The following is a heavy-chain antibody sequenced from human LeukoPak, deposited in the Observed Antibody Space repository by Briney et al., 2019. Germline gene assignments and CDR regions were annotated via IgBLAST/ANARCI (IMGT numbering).Heavy chain of an antibody. CDR3: ARGRSGYYFDY. J-gene: IGHJ4*02. CDR2: ISSTSTST. V-gene: IGHV3-48*02. CDR1: GFTFSNYA. D-gene: IGHD3-22*01. Sequence: PGGSLRLSCAASGFTFSNYAMRWVRQAPGKGLEWVSYISSTSTSTYYADSAKGRFTISRDNAQNSLYLQMNSLGDDDTAVYYCARGRSGYYFDYWGQGTLVTVSS.